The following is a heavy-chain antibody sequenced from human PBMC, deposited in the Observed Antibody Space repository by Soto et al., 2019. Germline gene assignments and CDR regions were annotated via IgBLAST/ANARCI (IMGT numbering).Heavy chain of an antibody. CDR2: IIPIFGTA. J-gene: IGHJ6*02. Sequence: SLNVSCKASGCTFSSYAISWVRQAPGQGLEWMGGIIPIFGTANYAQKFQGRVTITADESTSTAYMELSSLRSEDTAVYYCARGEAARSYYYYYYGMDVWGQGTTVTVSS. CDR1: GCTFSSYA. V-gene: IGHV1-69*13. CDR3: ARGEAARSYYYYYYGMDV. D-gene: IGHD6-6*01.